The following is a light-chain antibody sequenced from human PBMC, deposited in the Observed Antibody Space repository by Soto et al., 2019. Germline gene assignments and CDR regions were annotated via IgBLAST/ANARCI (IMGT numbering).Light chain of an antibody. CDR3: HQLNRMPP. V-gene: IGKV1-9*01. CDR1: QGVSTY. J-gene: IGKJ4*01. CDR2: AAY. Sequence: IQVTQSPSSLSASVGDRITITCRASQGVSTYLAWYQQKPGKAPKPLIYAAYTLQSGVPSRFSGGGSGTDFTLTIGSLQPEDFATYYCHQLNRMPPFGGGTKVEIK.